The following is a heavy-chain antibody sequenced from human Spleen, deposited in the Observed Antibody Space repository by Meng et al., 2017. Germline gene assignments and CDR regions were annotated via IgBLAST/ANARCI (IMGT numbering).Heavy chain of an antibody. CDR2: INNDGSST. CDR3: ATGATYYFDY. V-gene: IGHV3-74*02. Sequence: EVQLVESGGGLVQRGGSLRLSCAASGFTFNSYWMHWVRQAPGKGLVWVSRINNDGSSTIYADSVKGRFTISRDNSKNTFYLQMNSLRSEDTAVYYCATGATYYFDYWGQGALVTVSS. D-gene: IGHD1-26*01. J-gene: IGHJ4*02. CDR1: GFTFNSYW.